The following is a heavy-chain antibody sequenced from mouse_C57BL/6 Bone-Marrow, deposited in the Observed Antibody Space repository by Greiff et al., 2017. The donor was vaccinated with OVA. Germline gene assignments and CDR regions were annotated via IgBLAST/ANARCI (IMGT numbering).Heavy chain of an antibody. V-gene: IGHV1-22*01. CDR3: AVSTMVTPAWFAY. CDR1: GYTFTDYK. Sequence: EVQLVESGPELVKPGASVKMSCKASGYTFTDYKMHWVKQSHGKSLEWIGYINPNNGGTSYNQKFKGKATLTVNKSSSTAYMELRSLTSEDSAVYYCAVSTMVTPAWFAYWGQGTLVTVSA. J-gene: IGHJ3*01. D-gene: IGHD2-2*01. CDR2: INPNNGGT.